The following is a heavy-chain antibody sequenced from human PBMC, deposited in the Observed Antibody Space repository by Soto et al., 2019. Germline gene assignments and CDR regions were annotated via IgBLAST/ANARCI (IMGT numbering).Heavy chain of an antibody. Sequence: SSETLSLTCTVSGGSISRYYWSWIRQPPGKGLEWIGYIYYSGSTNYNPSLKSRVTISVDTSKNQFSLKLSSVTAADTAVYYCARDTLFGYYDSRGWFDPWGQGTLVTVSS. CDR1: GGSISRYY. J-gene: IGHJ5*02. CDR3: ARDTLFGYYDSRGWFDP. D-gene: IGHD3-22*01. CDR2: IYYSGST. V-gene: IGHV4-59*01.